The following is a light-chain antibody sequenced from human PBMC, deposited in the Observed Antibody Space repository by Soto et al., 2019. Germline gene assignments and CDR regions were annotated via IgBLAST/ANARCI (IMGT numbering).Light chain of an antibody. CDR1: RSNIGDNY. V-gene: IGLV1-51*01. J-gene: IGLJ1*01. CDR3: GTWDTSLSTYV. Sequence: QSVLTQPPSVSAAPGQKVTISCSGTRSNIGDNYVSWYQQLPGTAPKLLISDHERRPSGIPDRFSGSKSATTATLAITGLQTGDEAEYYCGTWDTSLSTYVFAAGTKVTVL. CDR2: DHE.